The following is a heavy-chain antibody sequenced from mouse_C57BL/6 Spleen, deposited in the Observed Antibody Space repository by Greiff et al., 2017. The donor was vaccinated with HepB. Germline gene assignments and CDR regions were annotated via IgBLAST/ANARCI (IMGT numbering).Heavy chain of an antibody. D-gene: IGHD6-1*01. Sequence: DVKVEESGGGLVQPGGSLKLSCAASGFTFSDYGMAWVRQAPRKGPEWVAFISNLAYSIYYADTVTGRFTISRENAKNTLYLEMSSLRSEDTAMYYCARDSEGFAYWGQGTLVTVSA. J-gene: IGHJ3*01. CDR2: ISNLAYSI. CDR1: GFTFSDYG. CDR3: ARDSEGFAY. V-gene: IGHV5-15*01.